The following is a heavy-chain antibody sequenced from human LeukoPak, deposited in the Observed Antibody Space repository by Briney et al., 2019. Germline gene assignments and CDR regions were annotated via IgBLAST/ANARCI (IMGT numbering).Heavy chain of an antibody. J-gene: IGHJ4*02. Sequence: SESLSLTCTVSGGSISSYYWSWIRQPPGKGLEWIGYIYYSGSTNYNPSLKSRVTISVDTSKNQFSLKLSSVTAADTAVYYCARGDDYITDYWGQGTLVTVSS. CDR3: ARGDDYITDY. CDR1: GGSISSYY. CDR2: IYYSGST. D-gene: IGHD4-11*01. V-gene: IGHV4-59*01.